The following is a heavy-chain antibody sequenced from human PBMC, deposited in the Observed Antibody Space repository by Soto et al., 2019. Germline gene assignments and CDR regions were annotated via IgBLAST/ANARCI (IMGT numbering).Heavy chain of an antibody. Sequence: QVQMQESGPGLVKPSETLSLTCTVSGGSISSYYWSWIRQPPGKGLEWIGFINKGGSTNCNPSLKSRVTISLDTSKNQFSLKLSSVTAADTAVYYCARGRYGDYDDAFDIWGQGTMVTVSS. CDR1: GGSISSYY. V-gene: IGHV4-59*01. CDR3: ARGRYGDYDDAFDI. J-gene: IGHJ3*02. CDR2: INKGGST. D-gene: IGHD4-17*01.